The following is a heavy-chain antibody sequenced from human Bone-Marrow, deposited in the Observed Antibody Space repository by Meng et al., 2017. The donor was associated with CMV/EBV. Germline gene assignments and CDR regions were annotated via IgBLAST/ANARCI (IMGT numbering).Heavy chain of an antibody. D-gene: IGHD3-22*01. V-gene: IGHV3-21*01. CDR3: ARGPPYYVIYYGMDV. J-gene: IGHJ6*02. CDR1: GFAFSSYS. Sequence: ESLKISCAASGFAFSSYSMNWVRQAPGKGLVWVSSISSSSSYIYYADSVKGRFTISRDNAKNSLYLQMNSLRPEDTAVYYCARGPPYYVIYYGMDVWGQGTTVTVSS. CDR2: ISSSSSYI.